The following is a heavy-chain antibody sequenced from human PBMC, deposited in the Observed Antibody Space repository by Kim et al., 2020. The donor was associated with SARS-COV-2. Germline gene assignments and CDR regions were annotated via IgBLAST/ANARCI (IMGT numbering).Heavy chain of an antibody. Sequence: SETLSLTCTVSGGSISSGGYYWSWIRQHPGKGLEWIGYIYYSGSTYYNPSLKSRVTISVDTSKNQFSLKLSSVTAADTAVYYCARGKGYCSSTSCYDSRYFDYWGQGTLVTVSS. V-gene: IGHV4-31*03. CDR2: IYYSGST. CDR1: GGSISSGGYY. D-gene: IGHD2-2*01. J-gene: IGHJ4*02. CDR3: ARGKGYCSSTSCYDSRYFDY.